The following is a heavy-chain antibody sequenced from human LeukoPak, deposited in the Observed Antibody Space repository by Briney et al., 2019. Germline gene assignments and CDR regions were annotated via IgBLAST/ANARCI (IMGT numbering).Heavy chain of an antibody. V-gene: IGHV4-59*08. J-gene: IGHJ4*02. CDR2: IYYSGST. Sequence: SETLSLTCTVSAASISSYYWSWIRQPPGKGLEWIGYIYYSGSTNYNPSLKSRVAISVDTSKNQVSLQLNSVTPEDTAVYFCARQGALGWLTLDYWGQGTLVSVSS. D-gene: IGHD2-21*01. CDR3: ARQGALGWLTLDY. CDR1: AASISSYY.